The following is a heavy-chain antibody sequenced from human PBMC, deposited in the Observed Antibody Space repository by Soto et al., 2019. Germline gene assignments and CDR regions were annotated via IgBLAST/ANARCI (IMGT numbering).Heavy chain of an antibody. V-gene: IGHV5-51*01. D-gene: IGHD6-13*01. CDR1: GYSFTSYW. Sequence: GESLKISCKGSGYSFTSYWIGWVRQMPGKGLEWMGIIYPGDSDTRYSPSFQGRVTISADKSISTAYLQWSSLKASDTAMYYCARHTIVIAAAGTGWFDPWGQGTLVTVSS. J-gene: IGHJ5*02. CDR2: IYPGDSDT. CDR3: ARHTIVIAAAGTGWFDP.